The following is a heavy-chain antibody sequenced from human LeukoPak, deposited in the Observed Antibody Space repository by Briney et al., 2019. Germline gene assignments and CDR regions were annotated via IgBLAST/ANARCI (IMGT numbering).Heavy chain of an antibody. CDR1: GFTFSSYA. Sequence: PGGSLRLSCAASGFTFSSYAMSWVRQAPGKGLEWVANLKEDGSEEYYVDSVRGRFTITRDNAKASLYLEMDSLRAEDTAVYYCVRRNDYGTTGYSHVDAFDIWGRGIMVTVSS. J-gene: IGHJ3*02. V-gene: IGHV3-7*01. D-gene: IGHD2-8*01. CDR3: VRRNDYGTTGYSHVDAFDI. CDR2: LKEDGSEE.